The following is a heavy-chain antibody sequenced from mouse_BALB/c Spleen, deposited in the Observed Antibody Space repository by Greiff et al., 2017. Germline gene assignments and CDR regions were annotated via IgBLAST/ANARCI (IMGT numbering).Heavy chain of an antibody. V-gene: IGHV5-17*02. J-gene: IGHJ4*01. Sequence: EVQLVESGGGLVQPGGSRKLSCAASGFTFSSFGMHWVRQAPEKGLEWVAYISSGSSTIYYADTVKGRFTISRDNPKNTLFLQMTSLRSEDTAMYYCATMITTMDYWGQGTSVTVSS. CDR1: GFTFSSFG. CDR2: ISSGSSTI. D-gene: IGHD2-4*01. CDR3: ATMITTMDY.